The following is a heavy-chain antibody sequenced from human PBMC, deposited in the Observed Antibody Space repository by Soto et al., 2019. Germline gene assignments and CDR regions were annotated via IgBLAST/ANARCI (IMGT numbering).Heavy chain of an antibody. J-gene: IGHJ6*02. Sequence: VASVKVSCKASGYTFTTFYIHRVRQAPGQGPEWLGVMNPSGGSTTYAQRLQGRVTMTRDTSTSTVHMELSSLRSEDTAVYYCARGHDSSGYYPDPYYYYAMDVWGQGTTVTVSS. D-gene: IGHD3-22*01. V-gene: IGHV1-46*01. CDR3: ARGHDSSGYYPDPYYYYAMDV. CDR2: MNPSGGST. CDR1: GYTFTTFY.